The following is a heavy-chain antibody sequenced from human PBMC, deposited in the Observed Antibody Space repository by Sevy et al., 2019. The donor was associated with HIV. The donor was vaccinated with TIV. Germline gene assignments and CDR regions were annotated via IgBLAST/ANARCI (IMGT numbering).Heavy chain of an antibody. V-gene: IGHV4-4*07. CDR1: GGSISSYY. Sequence: SETLSLTCTVSGGSISSYYWSWIRQPAGKGLEWIGRIYTSGSTNYNPSLKSRVTMSVDTSKNQFSLKRSSVTAADTAVYYCARDDHCSGGRCYSRAYYYGMDVWGQGTTVTVSS. J-gene: IGHJ6*02. D-gene: IGHD2-15*01. CDR2: IYTSGST. CDR3: ARDDHCSGGRCYSRAYYYGMDV.